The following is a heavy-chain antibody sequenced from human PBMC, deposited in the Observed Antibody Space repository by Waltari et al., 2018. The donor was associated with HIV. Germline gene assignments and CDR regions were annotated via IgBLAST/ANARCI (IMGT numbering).Heavy chain of an antibody. Sequence: QVQLQQWGAGLLKPSETLSLTCAVYGGSFSGYYWSWIRQPPGKGLEWIGEINHSGSTNYNPSLKSRVTISVDTSKNQFSLKLSSVTAADTAVYYCASGGVHPTTADYWGQGTLVTVSS. CDR3: ASGGVHPTTADY. J-gene: IGHJ4*02. D-gene: IGHD3-3*01. V-gene: IGHV4-34*01. CDR2: INHSGST. CDR1: GGSFSGYY.